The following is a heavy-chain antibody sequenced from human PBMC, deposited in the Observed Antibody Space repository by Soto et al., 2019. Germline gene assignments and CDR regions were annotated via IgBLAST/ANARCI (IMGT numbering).Heavy chain of an antibody. V-gene: IGHV1-8*01. J-gene: IGHJ5*02. Sequence: QVQLVQSGAEVKRPGASVKVSCEASGYTFTTYDINWVRQASGQGLEWMGCVNPSSGNTVYAQKFHGRVTMTRDTYISTAYMELSSLKSDDPAIYYGARASMYIWNDHWGQGTLVTVSS. CDR1: GYTFTTYD. CDR2: VNPSSGNT. D-gene: IGHD1-20*01. CDR3: ARASMYIWNDH.